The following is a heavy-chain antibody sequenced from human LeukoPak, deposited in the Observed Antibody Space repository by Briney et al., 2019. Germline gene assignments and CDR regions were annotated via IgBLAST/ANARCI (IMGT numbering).Heavy chain of an antibody. J-gene: IGHJ4*02. V-gene: IGHV1-2*06. CDR2: INPNSGGT. CDR3: ARDGSSSWYAFERSVY. Sequence: ASVKVSCKASGYTFTGYYMHWVRQAPGQGLEWMGRINPNSGGTNYAQKFQGRVTMTRDTSISTAYMELSRLRSDDTAVYYCARDGSSSWYAFERSVYWGQGTLVTVSS. CDR1: GYTFTGYY. D-gene: IGHD6-13*01.